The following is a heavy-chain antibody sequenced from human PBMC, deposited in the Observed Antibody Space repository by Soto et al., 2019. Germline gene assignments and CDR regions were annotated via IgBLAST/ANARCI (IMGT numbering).Heavy chain of an antibody. J-gene: IGHJ5*02. CDR3: ARMATFGSLNWFDP. D-gene: IGHD3-16*01. CDR2: VNPGSGDT. Sequence: ASVKVSCKASGYSFTNNDVSWVRQATGQGLEWMGWVNPGSGDTGYAQKFQGRVTMTRDISIATAYMELSSLRSDDTAIYYCARMATFGSLNWFDPWGQGTLVPVSS. CDR1: GYSFTNND. V-gene: IGHV1-8*01.